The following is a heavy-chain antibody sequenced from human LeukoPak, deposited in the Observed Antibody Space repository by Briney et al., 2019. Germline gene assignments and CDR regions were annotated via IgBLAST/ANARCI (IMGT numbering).Heavy chain of an antibody. Sequence: GGSLRLSCAASGFSFNSYAMSWVRQAPGKGLEWVSAISGSDGSTYYADSVKGRYTISRDNSKSTLYLQMHSLRAEDTAVYYCAKDGVSLTVAGEFDNWGQGTLVTVSS. CDR1: GFSFNSYA. V-gene: IGHV3-23*01. CDR2: ISGSDGST. J-gene: IGHJ4*02. CDR3: AKDGVSLTVAGEFDN. D-gene: IGHD6-19*01.